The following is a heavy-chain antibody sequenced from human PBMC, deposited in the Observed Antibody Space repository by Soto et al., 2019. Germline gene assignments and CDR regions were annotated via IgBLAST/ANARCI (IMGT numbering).Heavy chain of an antibody. J-gene: IGHJ5*02. V-gene: IGHV4-31*03. D-gene: IGHD3-9*01. CDR2: ISYGGST. CDR3: ARHGPPRWDILTGYYNWFDP. CDR1: GGSINSGGYC. Sequence: PSETLSLTCTVSGGSINSGGYCWSWIRQHPGKGLEWIGCISYGGSTSYNASLKSRVTISVDTSKNQFSLKLSSVTAADTAVYYCARHGPPRWDILTGYYNWFDPWGQGTLVTVSS.